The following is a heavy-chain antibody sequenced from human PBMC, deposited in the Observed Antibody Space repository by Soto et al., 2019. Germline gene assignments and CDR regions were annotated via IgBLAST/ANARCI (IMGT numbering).Heavy chain of an antibody. CDR2: ISGSGGST. J-gene: IGHJ4*02. CDR3: AKRPSRGFTIDGHPYDY. V-gene: IGHV3-23*01. Sequence: PGGSLRLSCAASGFTFSSYAMSWVRQAPGKGLEWVSAISGSGGSTYYADSVKGRFTISRDNSRNTLYLQMNSLRAEDTAVYYCAKRPSRGFTIDGHPYDYWGPGPLVTVSS. D-gene: IGHD3-22*01. CDR1: GFTFSSYA.